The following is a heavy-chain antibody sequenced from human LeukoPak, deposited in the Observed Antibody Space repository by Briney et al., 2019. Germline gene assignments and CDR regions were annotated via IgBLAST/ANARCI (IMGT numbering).Heavy chain of an antibody. J-gene: IGHJ4*02. CDR3: ARARANNYYGSGI. D-gene: IGHD3-10*01. CDR1: GGSISSYY. V-gene: IGHV4-59*01. Sequence: SETLSLTCTVSGGSISSYYWSWIRQPPGKGLEWIGYIYCSGSTNYNSSFKSRVTISIDTSKNQFSLRLSSVTAADTAVYYCARARANNYYGSGIWGQGTLVTVSS. CDR2: IYCSGST.